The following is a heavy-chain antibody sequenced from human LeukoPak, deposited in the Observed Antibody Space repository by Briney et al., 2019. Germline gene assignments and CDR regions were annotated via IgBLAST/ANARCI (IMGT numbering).Heavy chain of an antibody. J-gene: IGHJ4*02. CDR2: ISGSGGST. Sequence: GGSLRLSCAASGFIYWSYAMRWVRQTPGKGLEWVSGISGSGGSTCYADSVKGRFTISRDNSKSTLYLQINSPRAEETAVYYCSNALSSHGYFYDFWGQGTLVSVSS. V-gene: IGHV3-23*01. CDR1: GFIYWSYA. CDR3: SNALSSHGYFYDF. D-gene: IGHD6-6*01.